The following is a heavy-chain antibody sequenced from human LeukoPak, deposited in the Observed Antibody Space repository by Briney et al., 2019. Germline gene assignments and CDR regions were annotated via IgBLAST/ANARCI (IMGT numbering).Heavy chain of an antibody. V-gene: IGHV3-21*05. CDR2: ISSSSSYT. J-gene: IGHJ3*02. Sequence: GGSLRLSCAASGFTFSSSTMNWIRQAPGKGLEWVSYISSSSSYTNYADSVKGRFTISRDNAKNSLYLQMNSLRAEDTAVYYCARVGRRVAVAGNAFDIWGQGTMVTVSS. CDR1: GFTFSSST. CDR3: ARVGRRVAVAGNAFDI. D-gene: IGHD6-19*01.